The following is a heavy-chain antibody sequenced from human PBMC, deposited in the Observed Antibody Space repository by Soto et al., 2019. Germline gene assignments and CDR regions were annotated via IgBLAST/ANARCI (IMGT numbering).Heavy chain of an antibody. D-gene: IGHD2-8*01. V-gene: IGHV3-23*01. CDR3: AKDPGSMYPATLGYYFDY. J-gene: IGHJ4*02. CDR2: ISGSGGST. Sequence: PGGSLRLSCAASGFTFSSYAMSWVRQAPGKGLEWVSAISGSGGSTYYADSVKGRFTISRDNSKNTLYLQMNSLRAEDTAVYYCAKDPGSMYPATLGYYFDYWGQGTLVTVSS. CDR1: GFTFSSYA.